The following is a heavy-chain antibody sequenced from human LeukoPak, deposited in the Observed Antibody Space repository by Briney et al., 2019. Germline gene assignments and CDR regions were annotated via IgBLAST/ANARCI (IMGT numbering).Heavy chain of an antibody. CDR1: GYSFTSYW. CDR2: IDPSDSYT. D-gene: IGHD6-19*01. Sequence: GESLRISCKGSGYSFTSYWISWVRQMPGKGLVWMGRIDPSDSYTNYSPSFQGHVTISADKSISTAYLQWSRLKASEADMYYCARLGVRSQRWLDDGTDGWGQGTTVTVSS. CDR3: ARLGVRSQRWLDDGTDG. V-gene: IGHV5-10-1*01. J-gene: IGHJ6*02.